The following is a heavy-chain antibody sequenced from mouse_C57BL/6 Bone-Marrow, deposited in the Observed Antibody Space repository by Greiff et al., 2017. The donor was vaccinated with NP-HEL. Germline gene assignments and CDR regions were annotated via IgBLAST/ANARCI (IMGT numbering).Heavy chain of an antibody. CDR2: INPNNGGT. J-gene: IGHJ4*01. D-gene: IGHD1-1*01. CDR1: GYTFTDYY. V-gene: IGHV1-26*01. CDR3: ATKYYGSFYYALDD. Sequence: VQLQQSGPELVKPGASVKISCKASGYTFTDYYMNWVKQSHGKSLEWIGDINPNNGGTSYNQQFKGKATLTVDKSSRTAHMELRSLTSEYSAVYYCATKYYGSFYYALDDWGQGTSVTVSS.